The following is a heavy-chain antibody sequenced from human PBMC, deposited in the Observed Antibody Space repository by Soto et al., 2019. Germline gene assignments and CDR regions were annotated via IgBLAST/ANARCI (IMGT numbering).Heavy chain of an antibody. D-gene: IGHD3-22*01. CDR2: ISYDGSNK. J-gene: IGHJ3*02. CDR1: GFTFSSYA. V-gene: IGHV3-30-3*01. Sequence: QVQLVESGGGVVQPGRSLRLSCAASGFTFSSYAMHWVRQAPGKGLEWVAVISYDGSNKYYADSVKGRFTISRDNSKNTLYLQMNSLRAEDTAVYYCARLGYYDSSGYHLAFDAFDIWGQGTMVTVSS. CDR3: ARLGYYDSSGYHLAFDAFDI.